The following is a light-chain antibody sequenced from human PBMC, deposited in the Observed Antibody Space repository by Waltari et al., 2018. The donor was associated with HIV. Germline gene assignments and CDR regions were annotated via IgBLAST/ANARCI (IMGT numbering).Light chain of an antibody. CDR2: AAS. J-gene: IGKJ5*01. CDR1: QSVSNS. V-gene: IGKV1-39*01. CDR3: QQTYRTPQT. Sequence: DIQMTQSPSSLSASVGDRVTITCRASQSVSNSLNWYKQKPGKAPKLLIYAASSLQNEVPSRFSGSGSGTDFTLTVNSLQPEDFATYYCQQTYRTPQTFGQGTRLENK.